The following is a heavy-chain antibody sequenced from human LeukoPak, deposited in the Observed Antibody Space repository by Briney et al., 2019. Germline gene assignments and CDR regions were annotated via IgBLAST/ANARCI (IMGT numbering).Heavy chain of an antibody. D-gene: IGHD2-15*01. J-gene: IGHJ4*02. CDR3: ARDRTLGYCSGGSCWGGGY. Sequence: SETLSLTCTVSGGSLCSYYRSWIRQPAGKGLEWIGRIYTSGSTNYNPSLKSRVTMSVDTSTNQFSLTLSSVTAAATAVYYCARDRTLGYCSGGSCWGGGYWGQGTLVTVSS. CDR1: GGSLCSYY. CDR2: IYTSGST. V-gene: IGHV4-4*07.